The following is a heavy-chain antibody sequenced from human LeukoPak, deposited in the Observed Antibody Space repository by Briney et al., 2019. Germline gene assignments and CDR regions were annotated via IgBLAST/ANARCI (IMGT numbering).Heavy chain of an antibody. CDR3: AREAPRNDYGDYVDYYGMDV. V-gene: IGHV4-59*12. CDR2: TYYSGST. CDR1: GGSISSYY. D-gene: IGHD4-17*01. Sequence: SETLSLTCTVSGGSISSYYWSWIRQPPGKGLEWIGYTYYSGSTYYNPSLKSRVTISVDTSKNQFSLRLSSVTAADTAVYYCAREAPRNDYGDYVDYYGMDVWGQGTTVTVSS. J-gene: IGHJ6*02.